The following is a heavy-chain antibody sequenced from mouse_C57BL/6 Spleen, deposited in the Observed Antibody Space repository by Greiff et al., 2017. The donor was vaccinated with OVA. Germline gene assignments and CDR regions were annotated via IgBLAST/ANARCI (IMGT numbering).Heavy chain of an antibody. J-gene: IGHJ1*03. CDR1: GYSITSGYY. Sequence: EVQLQESGPGLVRPSQSLSLTCSVTGYSITSGYYWNWIRQFPGNKLEWMGYISYDGSNNYNPSLKNRISITRDTSKNQFFLKLNSVTTEDTATYYCAREDYDYGYFDVWGTGTTVTVSS. CDR3: AREDYDYGYFDV. V-gene: IGHV3-6*01. D-gene: IGHD2-4*01. CDR2: ISYDGSN.